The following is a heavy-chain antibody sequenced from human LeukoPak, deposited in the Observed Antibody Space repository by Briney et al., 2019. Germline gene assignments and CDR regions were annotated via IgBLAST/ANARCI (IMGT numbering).Heavy chain of an antibody. J-gene: IGHJ4*02. V-gene: IGHV4-30-4*08. D-gene: IGHD3-22*01. CDR3: ARASSGYYWDFDY. CDR2: IYYSGNT. Sequence: SETLSLTCTVAGGSISSGAYWWTWIRQDPVKGLEWIGYIYYSGNTYYNPSLKSRVTLSADTSKNQFSLKVTSVTAADTAVYYCARASSGYYWDFDYWGQGALVTVSS. CDR1: GGSISSGAYW.